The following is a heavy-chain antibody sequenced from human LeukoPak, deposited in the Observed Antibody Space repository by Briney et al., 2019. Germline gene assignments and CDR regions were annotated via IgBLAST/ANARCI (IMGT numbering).Heavy chain of an antibody. D-gene: IGHD6-19*01. CDR3: ARTTQWLVPLTPDYWYFDL. CDR1: GGTFSSYA. J-gene: IGHJ2*01. Sequence: ASVKVSCKASGGTFSSYAISWVRQAPGQGLEWMGGIIPIFRTANYGQKFQGRVTITADESTSTAYMELSSLRSEDTAVYYCARTTQWLVPLTPDYWYFDLWGRGTLVTVSS. CDR2: IIPIFRTA. V-gene: IGHV1-69*13.